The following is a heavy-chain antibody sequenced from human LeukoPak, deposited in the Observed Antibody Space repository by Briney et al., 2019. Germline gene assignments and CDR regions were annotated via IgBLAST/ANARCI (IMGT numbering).Heavy chain of an antibody. D-gene: IGHD2-21*02. CDR2: INQDGSKK. CDR3: AKWGPHCVGDYCPALDS. V-gene: IGHV3-7*01. CDR1: RFTFINYW. J-gene: IGHJ4*02. Sequence: GGSLRLSCVASRFTFINYWMSWVRQAPGKGLEWVANINQDGSKKVYADSMKGRFTISRDNAKESLYLQLNSLRADDTAVYYCAKWGPHCVGDYCPALDSWGQGTLVTVSS.